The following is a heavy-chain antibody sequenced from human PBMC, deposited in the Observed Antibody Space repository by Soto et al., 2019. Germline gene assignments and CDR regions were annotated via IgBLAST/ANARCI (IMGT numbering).Heavy chain of an antibody. Sequence: PGGSLRLSCVASGFTFSDHYMDWVRRAPGKGLEWVGRIRKRVNGYTTEYAASVKGRFIVSRDDSKNSLYLQLNSLRDEDTAMYYCVRTALDRFDLDYWGQGTLVTVSS. J-gene: IGHJ4*02. CDR1: GFTFSDHY. CDR2: IRKRVNGYTT. CDR3: VRTALDRFDLDY. V-gene: IGHV3-72*01. D-gene: IGHD2-21*02.